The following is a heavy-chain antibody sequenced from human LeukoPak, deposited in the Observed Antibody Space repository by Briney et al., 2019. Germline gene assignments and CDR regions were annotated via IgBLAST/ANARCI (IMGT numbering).Heavy chain of an antibody. J-gene: IGHJ6*03. Sequence: ASVKVSCKASGYTFSNYAVIWVRQAPGQGLEWMGWINTNSGNPTYAQGFTGRFVFSSDTSVSTAYLQITSLKAEDTAVYYYARVKSYSSGWRGREDYYYYMDVWGKGTTVTVSS. V-gene: IGHV7-4-1*02. CDR1: GYTFSNYA. CDR2: INTNSGNP. CDR3: ARVKSYSSGWRGREDYYYYMDV. D-gene: IGHD6-19*01.